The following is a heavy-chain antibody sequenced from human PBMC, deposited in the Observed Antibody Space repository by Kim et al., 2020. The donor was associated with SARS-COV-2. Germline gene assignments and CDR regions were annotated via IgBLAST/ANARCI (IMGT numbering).Heavy chain of an antibody. CDR2: IWYDGSNK. J-gene: IGHJ4*02. Sequence: GGSLRLSCAASGFTFSSYAMHWVRQAPGKGLEWVAVIWYDGSNKYYADSVKGRFTISRDNSKNTLYLQMNSLRAEDTAVYYCAKDTGSSGLWGQGTLVTVSS. D-gene: IGHD3-22*01. CDR1: GFTFSSYA. V-gene: IGHV3-33*06. CDR3: AKDTGSSGL.